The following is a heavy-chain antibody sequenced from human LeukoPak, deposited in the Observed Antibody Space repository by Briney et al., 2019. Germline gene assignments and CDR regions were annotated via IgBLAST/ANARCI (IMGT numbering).Heavy chain of an antibody. J-gene: IGHJ6*02. V-gene: IGHV3-30*18. CDR2: ISYDGSNK. Sequence: GESLRLSCAASGFTFSSYGMHWVRQAPGKGLEWVAVISYDGSNKYYADSVKGRFTISRDNSKNTLYLQMNSLRAEDTAVYYCAKDPPGMDVWGQGTTVTVSS. CDR1: GFTFSSYG. CDR3: AKDPPGMDV.